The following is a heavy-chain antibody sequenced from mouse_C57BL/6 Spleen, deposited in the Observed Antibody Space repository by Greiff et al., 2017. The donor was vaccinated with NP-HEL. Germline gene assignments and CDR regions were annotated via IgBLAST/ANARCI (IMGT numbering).Heavy chain of an antibody. CDR2: IRNKANGYTT. V-gene: IGHV7-3*01. D-gene: IGHD1-1*01. Sequence: EVMLVESGGGLVQPGGSLSLSCAASGFTFTDYYMSWVRQPPGKALEWLGFIRNKANGYTTEYSASVKGRFTISRDNSQSILYLQMNALRAEDSATYYCARSGTTVVATDYAMDYWGQGTSVTVSS. CDR3: ARSGTTVVATDYAMDY. J-gene: IGHJ4*01. CDR1: GFTFTDYY.